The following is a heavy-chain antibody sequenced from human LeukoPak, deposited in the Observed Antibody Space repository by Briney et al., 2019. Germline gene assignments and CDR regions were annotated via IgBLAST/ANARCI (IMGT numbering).Heavy chain of an antibody. CDR2: IYHSGST. CDR1: GGSISSSNW. D-gene: IGHD3-3*01. Sequence: SETLSLTCAVSGGSISSSNWWSWVRQPPGKGLEWIGEIYHSGSTNYNPSLKSRVTISVDKSKNQFSLKLSSVTAADTAVYYCARGPYYDFWSGYYIVYYFDYWGQGTLVTVSS. V-gene: IGHV4-4*02. J-gene: IGHJ4*02. CDR3: ARGPYYDFWSGYYIVYYFDY.